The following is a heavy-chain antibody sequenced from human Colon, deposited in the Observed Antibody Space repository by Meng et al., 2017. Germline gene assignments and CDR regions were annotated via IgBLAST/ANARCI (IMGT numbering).Heavy chain of an antibody. J-gene: IGHJ4*02. V-gene: IGHV3-74*01. D-gene: IGHD3-3*01. CDR2: INPDGTTT. Sequence: VQLVESVGGFVEPWGSLRLSCAASGFTFSSYWMHWVRQVPGKGLVWVSRINPDGTTTAYADSVKDRFAISRDNTKNTLYLHMNSLRAEDTAVHYCATYYTPDYWGQGTLVTVSS. CDR1: GFTFSSYW. CDR3: ATYYTPDY.